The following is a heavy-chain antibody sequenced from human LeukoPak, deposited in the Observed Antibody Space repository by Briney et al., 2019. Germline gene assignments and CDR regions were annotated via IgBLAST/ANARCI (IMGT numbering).Heavy chain of an antibody. Sequence: GGSLRLSCTGSGFSFTNYAMHWARQAPGEGLEWVAVISYDESKIYYADSVKGRLTISRDNSKDTLFLQMNSLRAEDTAVYYCAREDGYCSGGNCYSYFDSWGQGTLVTVSS. J-gene: IGHJ4*02. CDR1: GFSFTNYA. CDR2: ISYDESKI. D-gene: IGHD2-15*01. CDR3: AREDGYCSGGNCYSYFDS. V-gene: IGHV3-30*03.